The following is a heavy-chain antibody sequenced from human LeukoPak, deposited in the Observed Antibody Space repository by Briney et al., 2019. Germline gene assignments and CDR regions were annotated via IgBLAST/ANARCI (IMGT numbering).Heavy chain of an antibody. J-gene: IGHJ4*02. CDR3: ARTDCGGDCYSLDY. CDR1: GGSISSSSYY. CDR2: IYYSGST. D-gene: IGHD2-21*02. V-gene: IGHV4-39*01. Sequence: SETLSLTCTVSGGSISSSSYYWGWIRQPPGKGLEWIGSIYYSGSTYYNPSLKSRVTISVDTSKNQFSLKLSSVTAADTAVYYCARTDCGGDCYSLDYWGQGTLVTVSS.